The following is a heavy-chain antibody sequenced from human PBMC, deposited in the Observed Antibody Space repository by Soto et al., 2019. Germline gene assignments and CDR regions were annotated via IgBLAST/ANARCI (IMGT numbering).Heavy chain of an antibody. Sequence: QVRLVESGGGVVQPGRSLRLSCAASGFNFGVFGMHWVRQAPGKGLEWLSVLSYEGSEEYYADSVRGRFTISRDNSKNSLFLQMVSLRVVGTGVYYCALGRRSTLLEVAGPGFEYWGQGTLVTVS. V-gene: IGHV3-30*03. CDR3: ALGRRSTLLEVAGPGFEY. CDR2: LSYEGSEE. D-gene: IGHD6-19*01. J-gene: IGHJ4*02. CDR1: GFNFGVFG.